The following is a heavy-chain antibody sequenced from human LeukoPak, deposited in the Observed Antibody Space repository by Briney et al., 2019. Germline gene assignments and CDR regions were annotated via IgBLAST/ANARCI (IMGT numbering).Heavy chain of an antibody. J-gene: IGHJ4*02. CDR3: ARASGRVAGMSH. D-gene: IGHD6-19*01. CDR1: GFTFSSYA. CDR2: ISGSGGST. V-gene: IGHV3-23*01. Sequence: GGSLRLSCAASGFTFSSYAMSWVSQAPGKGLEWVSAISGSGGSTYYADSVKGRFTISRDNSKNTLYLQMNSLRAEDTAVYYCARASGRVAGMSHWGQGTLVTVSS.